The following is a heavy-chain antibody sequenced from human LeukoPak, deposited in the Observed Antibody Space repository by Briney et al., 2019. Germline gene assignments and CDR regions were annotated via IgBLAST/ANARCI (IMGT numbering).Heavy chain of an antibody. V-gene: IGHV1-46*01. D-gene: IGHD4-17*01. CDR1: GYTFTSYY. CDR2: INPSGGST. Sequence: ASVKVSCKASGYTFTSYYMHWVRQAPGQGLEWMGIINPSGGSTSYAQKFQGRVTMTRDTSTSTVYMELSSLRSEDTAVYYCARDVYGDYDFYGMDVWGKGTRSPSPQ. CDR3: ARDVYGDYDFYGMDV. J-gene: IGHJ6*04.